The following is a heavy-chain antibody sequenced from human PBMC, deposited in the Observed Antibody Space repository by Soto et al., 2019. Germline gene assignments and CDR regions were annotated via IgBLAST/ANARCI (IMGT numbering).Heavy chain of an antibody. CDR1: GGSITSSSYY. J-gene: IGHJ4*02. CDR3: ARQRATVVTQAYFDH. D-gene: IGHD4-17*01. CDR2: IYYSGRS. Sequence: SETLSLTCTVSGGSITSSSYYWGWIRQPPGKGLEWIGGIYYSGRSYYNPSLKSRVTMSVDTSKNQCSLTLNSVTAADAAVYYCARQRATVVTQAYFDHWGQGTLVTVSS. V-gene: IGHV4-39*01.